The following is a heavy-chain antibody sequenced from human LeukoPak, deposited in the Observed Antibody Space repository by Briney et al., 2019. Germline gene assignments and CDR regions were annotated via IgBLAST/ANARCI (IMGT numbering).Heavy chain of an antibody. Sequence: GGSLRLSCVASGFAFRNYWMYWVRQGPGKGLEWVSVIYSGGSTYYADPVKGRFTISRDNSKNTLYLQMNSLRAEDTAVYYCAVIMVRGVINYWGQGTLVTVSS. J-gene: IGHJ4*02. CDR2: IYSGGST. V-gene: IGHV3-53*01. CDR1: GFAFRNYW. D-gene: IGHD3-10*01. CDR3: AVIMVRGVINY.